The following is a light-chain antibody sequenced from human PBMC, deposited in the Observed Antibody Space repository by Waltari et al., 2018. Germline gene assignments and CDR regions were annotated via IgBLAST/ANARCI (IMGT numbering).Light chain of an antibody. CDR2: DVT. Sequence: QSALTQPASVSGSPGQSITLSCTGTSSDVGGNHYVSWYQQHPDKAPKLLIYDVTKRPAGVSNRFSCSKSGNTASLIISGLQAEDEADYYCSSYSSSGTLYVFGSGTKVTVL. CDR3: SSYSSSGTLYV. CDR1: SSDVGGNHY. J-gene: IGLJ1*01. V-gene: IGLV2-14*03.